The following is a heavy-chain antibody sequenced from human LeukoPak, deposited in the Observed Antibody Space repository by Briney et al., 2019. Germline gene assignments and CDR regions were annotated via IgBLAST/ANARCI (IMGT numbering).Heavy chain of an antibody. Sequence: SVKVSCKASGGTFSSYAISWVRQAPGQGLEWVGGIIPIFGTANYAQKFQGRVTITADESTSTAYMELSSLRSEDTAVYYCARDPRGQAVAENWGQGTLVTVSS. CDR1: GGTFSSYA. D-gene: IGHD6-19*01. CDR2: IIPIFGTA. CDR3: ARDPRGQAVAEN. J-gene: IGHJ4*02. V-gene: IGHV1-69*01.